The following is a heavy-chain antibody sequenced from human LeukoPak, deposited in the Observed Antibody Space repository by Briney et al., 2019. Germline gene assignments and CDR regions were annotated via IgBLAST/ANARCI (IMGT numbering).Heavy chain of an antibody. J-gene: IGHJ4*02. Sequence: GGSLRLSCAASGFIVSSNYMSWVRQAPGKGLEWVSVIYSGGSTYYADSVKGRFTISRDNAKNTLYLQMNSLRAEDTAVYYCARVAEDYEDYWGQGTLVTVSS. CDR3: ARVAEDYEDY. V-gene: IGHV3-53*01. D-gene: IGHD4-17*01. CDR2: IYSGGST. CDR1: GFIVSSNY.